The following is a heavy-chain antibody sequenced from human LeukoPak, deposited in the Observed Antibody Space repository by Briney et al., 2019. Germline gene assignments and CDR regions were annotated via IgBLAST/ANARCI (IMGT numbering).Heavy chain of an antibody. CDR3: ARGLHTYCTNGVCQKGNWFDP. J-gene: IGHJ5*02. CDR1: GYSFTSYW. V-gene: IGHV5-51*01. D-gene: IGHD2-8*01. Sequence: ESLKISCKGSGYSFTSYWIGWVRQMPGKGLEWMGIIYPGDSDTRYSPSFQGQVTISADKSISTAYLQWSSLKASDTAMYYCARGLHTYCTNGVCQKGNWFDPWGQGTLVTVSS. CDR2: IYPGDSDT.